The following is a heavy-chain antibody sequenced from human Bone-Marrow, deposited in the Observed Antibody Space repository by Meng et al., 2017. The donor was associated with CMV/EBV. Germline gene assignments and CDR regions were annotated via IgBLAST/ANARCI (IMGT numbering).Heavy chain of an antibody. CDR2: IYYSGST. D-gene: IGHD1-26*01. J-gene: IGHJ4*02. CDR1: GGSIISSSYY. CDR3: ATKAQYSGSYLDY. Sequence: VSGGSIISSSYYWGCIRQPPGKGLEWIGSIYYSGSTYYNPSLKSRVTISVDTSKNQFSLKLSSVTAADTAVYYCATKAQYSGSYLDYWGQGTLVTVSS. V-gene: IGHV4-39*01.